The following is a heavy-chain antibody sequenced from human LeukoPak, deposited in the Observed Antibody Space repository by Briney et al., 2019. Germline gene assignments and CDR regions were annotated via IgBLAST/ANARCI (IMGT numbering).Heavy chain of an antibody. Sequence: SETLSLTCTVSGGSISSSSYYWGWIRQPPGKGLEWIGNIYYSGSTNYNPSLKSRVTISVDTSKNQFSLKLSSVTAADTAVYYCTRGSIAYYYMDVWGKGTTVTISS. CDR1: GGSISSSSYY. D-gene: IGHD3-22*01. CDR3: TRGSIAYYYMDV. CDR2: IYYSGST. J-gene: IGHJ6*03. V-gene: IGHV4-39*07.